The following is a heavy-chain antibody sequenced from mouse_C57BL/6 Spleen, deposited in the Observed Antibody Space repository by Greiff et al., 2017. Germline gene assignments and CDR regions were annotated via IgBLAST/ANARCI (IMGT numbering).Heavy chain of an antibody. J-gene: IGHJ2*01. CDR3: ARGSNYLC. CDR1: GYAFTNYL. CDR2: INPGSGGT. Sequence: QVQLKESGAELVRPGTSVKVSCKASGYAFTNYLIEWVKQRPGQGLEWIGVINPGSGGTNYNEKFKGKATLTADKSSSTAYMQLSSLTSEDSAVYFCARGSNYLCWGQGTTLTVSS. V-gene: IGHV1-54*01. D-gene: IGHD2-5*01.